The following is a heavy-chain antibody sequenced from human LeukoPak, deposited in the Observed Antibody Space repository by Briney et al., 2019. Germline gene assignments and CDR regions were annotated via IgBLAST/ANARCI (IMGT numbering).Heavy chain of an antibody. V-gene: IGHV4-39*07. J-gene: IGHJ4*02. D-gene: IGHD5-24*01. CDR3: ARFGGDGYNPRGDFDY. CDR2: IYYSGST. Sequence: SETLSLTCTVSGGSISSSSYYWGWIRQPPGKGLEWIGSIYYSGSTNYNPSLKSRVTISVDTSKNQFSLKLSSVTAADTAVYYCARFGGDGYNPRGDFDYWGQGTLVTVSS. CDR1: GGSISSSSYY.